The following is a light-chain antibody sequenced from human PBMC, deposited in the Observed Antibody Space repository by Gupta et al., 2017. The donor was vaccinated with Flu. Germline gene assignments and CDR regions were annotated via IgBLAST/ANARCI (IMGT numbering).Light chain of an antibody. CDR2: AGS. Sequence: PSTLSSSVCDSIPTTCRANQKIHNYLNWYQQKPGKGPKLLISAGSNRESGVPSRFIVSGSRTEFTLDISRLQPEDFAIYYCPHTHRPTYTCGQGPTLAIK. J-gene: IGKJ2*01. V-gene: IGKV1-39*01. CDR3: PHTHRPTYT. CDR1: QKIHNY.